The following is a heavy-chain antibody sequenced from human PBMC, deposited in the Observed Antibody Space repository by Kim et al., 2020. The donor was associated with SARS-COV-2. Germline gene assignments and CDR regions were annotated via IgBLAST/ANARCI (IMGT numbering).Heavy chain of an antibody. CDR3: AGPAVEYCSSTSCYTREYYYYGMDV. Sequence: SVKVSCKASGGTFSSYAISWVRQAPGQGLEWMGGIIPIFGTANYAQKFQGRVTITADESTSTAYMELSSLRSEDTAVYYCAGPAVEYCSSTSCYTREYYYYGMDVWGQGTTVTVSS. CDR1: GGTFSSYA. V-gene: IGHV1-69*13. CDR2: IIPIFGTA. D-gene: IGHD2-2*02. J-gene: IGHJ6*02.